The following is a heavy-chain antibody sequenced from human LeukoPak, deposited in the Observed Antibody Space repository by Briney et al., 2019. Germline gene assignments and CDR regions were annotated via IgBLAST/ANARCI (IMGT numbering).Heavy chain of an antibody. D-gene: IGHD1-1*01. CDR1: GFTFSSYS. CDR2: ISGSGGST. CDR3: ANAGDDGAVGDY. J-gene: IGHJ4*02. V-gene: IGHV3-23*01. Sequence: GGSLRLSCAASGFTFSSYSMNWVRQALGKGLEWVSAISGSGGSTYYADSVKGRFTISRDNSKNTLYLQMNSLRAEDTAVYYCANAGDDGAVGDYWGQGTLVTVSS.